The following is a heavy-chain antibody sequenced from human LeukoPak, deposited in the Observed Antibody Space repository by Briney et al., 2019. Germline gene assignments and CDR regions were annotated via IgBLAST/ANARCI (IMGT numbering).Heavy chain of an antibody. D-gene: IGHD3-22*01. CDR3: ARDMRYDSSGYAVDY. J-gene: IGHJ4*02. Sequence: ASVKVSCKTSGYTFSSYYMHWVRQAPGQGLEWMGIINPSGGSTTYAQNFQGRVTMTRDPSTSTLYMDLSSLRSEDTAIYFCARDMRYDSSGYAVDYWGQGTLVTAPS. CDR1: GYTFSSYY. V-gene: IGHV1-46*01. CDR2: INPSGGST.